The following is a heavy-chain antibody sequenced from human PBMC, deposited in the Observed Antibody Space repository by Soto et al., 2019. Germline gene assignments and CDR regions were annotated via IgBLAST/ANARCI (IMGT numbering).Heavy chain of an antibody. CDR2: INIDGSST. J-gene: IGHJ4*02. D-gene: IGHD6-19*01. CDR3: ALPTLAVAGPIDY. Sequence: GCRSGSCAASGFAFSSYWMDWVRQAPGKGLVWVSRINIDGSSTSYADSVKARSTISRDNAQNTLYLQMNSLRAEDTAVYYCALPTLAVAGPIDYWGQGTQVTVSS. CDR1: GFAFSSYW. V-gene: IGHV3-74*01.